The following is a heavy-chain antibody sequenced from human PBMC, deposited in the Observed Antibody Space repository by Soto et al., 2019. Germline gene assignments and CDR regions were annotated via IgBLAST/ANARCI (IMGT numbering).Heavy chain of an antibody. CDR3: ALISRGVGYFDY. J-gene: IGHJ4*02. CDR1: GGSISSGDYY. D-gene: IGHD1-26*01. V-gene: IGHV4-30-4*01. CDR2: IYYSGST. Sequence: SETLSLTCTVSGGSISSGDYYWSWIRQPPGKGLEWIGYIYYSGSTYYNPSLKSRVTISVDTSKNQFSLKLSSVTAADTAVYYCALISRGVGYFDYWGQGTLVTVSS.